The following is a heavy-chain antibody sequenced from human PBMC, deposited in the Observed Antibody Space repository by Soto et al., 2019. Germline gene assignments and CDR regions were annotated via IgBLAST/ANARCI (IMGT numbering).Heavy chain of an antibody. CDR2: IYPGDSDT. D-gene: IGHD3-16*01. Sequence: GESLKISCKGSGYSFPTFWIGWVRQMPGKGLEWMGVIYPGDSDTRYSPSFQGQVTMSADRSISTAYLQWTSLKASDTAIYYCARSGRNAYYNMDLWGQGTTVTVSS. V-gene: IGHV5-51*01. CDR1: GYSFPTFW. CDR3: ARSGRNAYYNMDL. J-gene: IGHJ6*02.